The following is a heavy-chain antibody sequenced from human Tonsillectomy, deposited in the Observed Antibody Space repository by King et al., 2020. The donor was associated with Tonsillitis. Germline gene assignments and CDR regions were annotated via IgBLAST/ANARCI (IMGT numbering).Heavy chain of an antibody. J-gene: IGHJ6*02. CDR3: ARIKDFGVVLATSYYYYGMDV. CDR2: IFSNDEK. CDR1: GFSLSNARMG. V-gene: IGHV2-26*01. Sequence: TLKESGPVLVKPTETLTLTCTVSGFSLSNARMGVSWIRQPPGKALEWLAHIFSNDEKSYSTSLKSRLTISKDTSKSQVVLTMTNMDPVDTATYYCARIKDFGVVLATSYYYYGMDVWGQGTTVTVSS. D-gene: IGHD3-3*01.